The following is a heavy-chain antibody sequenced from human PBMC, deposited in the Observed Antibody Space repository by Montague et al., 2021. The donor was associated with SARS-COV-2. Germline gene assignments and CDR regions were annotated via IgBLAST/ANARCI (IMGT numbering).Heavy chain of an antibody. CDR2: IYNSGST. CDR1: GGSISTHY. V-gene: IGHV4-59*11. J-gene: IGHJ2*01. Sequence: SETLSLTCTVSGGSISTHYWSWIRQPPGKGLEWIGYIYNSGSTNYNPSLKSRVTISVDTSKNQFSLKLRSVTAADTAVYYCAGDFDLWGRGTLVTDSS. CDR3: AGDFDL.